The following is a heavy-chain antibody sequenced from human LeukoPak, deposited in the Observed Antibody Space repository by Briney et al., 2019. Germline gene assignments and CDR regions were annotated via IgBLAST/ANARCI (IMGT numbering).Heavy chain of an antibody. CDR2: INHSGST. D-gene: IGHD3-16*01. J-gene: IGHJ4*02. CDR1: SGSFSAYY. Sequence: SETLSLTCAVYSGSFSAYYWSWIRQPPGKGLEWIGGINHSGSTNYNPSLKSRVTILVDTSKNQFSLKLSSVTAADTAVYYCAREGVGLAIGDYWGQGTLVTVSS. CDR3: AREGVGLAIGDY. V-gene: IGHV4-34*01.